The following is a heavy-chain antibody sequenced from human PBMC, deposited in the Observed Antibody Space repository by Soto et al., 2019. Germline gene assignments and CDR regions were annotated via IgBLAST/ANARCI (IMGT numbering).Heavy chain of an antibody. CDR3: AKDRFRVRGVKGEYFDY. V-gene: IGHV1-18*01. CDR1: GYTFTSFG. D-gene: IGHD3-10*01. CDR2: ISAYNGNT. Sequence: ASVKVSCKASGYTFTSFGISWVRQAPGQGLEWMGWISAYNGNTNYAQKLQGRVTMTTDTSTSTAYMELRSLRAEDTAVYYCAKDRFRVRGVKGEYFDYWGQGTLVTVSS. J-gene: IGHJ4*02.